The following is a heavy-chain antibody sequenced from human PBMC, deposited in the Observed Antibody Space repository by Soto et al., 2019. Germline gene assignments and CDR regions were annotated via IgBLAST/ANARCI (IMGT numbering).Heavy chain of an antibody. V-gene: IGHV4-30-4*01. CDR2: IFASGST. Sequence: QVQLQESGPGLVKPSETLSLTCTVSGGSISGGVHSWSWIRQPPGKALEWIGSIFASGSTYYNPSLKSRLTISVDTSKNQFSLRLSSVTAADTAVYYCAREIMPLTNDWYFDLWGRGTLVTVSS. CDR3: AREIMPLTNDWYFDL. D-gene: IGHD2-8*01. CDR1: GGSISGGVHS. J-gene: IGHJ2*01.